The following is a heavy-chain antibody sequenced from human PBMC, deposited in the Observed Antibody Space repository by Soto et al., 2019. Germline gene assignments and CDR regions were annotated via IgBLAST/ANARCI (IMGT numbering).Heavy chain of an antibody. CDR1: GDSVISVRYF. D-gene: IGHD2-8*01. V-gene: IGHV4-61*01. CDR2: IYDNGGT. J-gene: IGHJ6*01. Sequence: QVQLQESGPGLVKPSETLSLACSVSGDSVISVRYFWSWIRQPPGKELEWIGHIYDNGGTSYNPSLESRVTISIDTSQDQFSLKLRTPTAADTAVYYCARVVRGAEYAYGLNVW. CDR3: ARVVRGAEYAYGLNV.